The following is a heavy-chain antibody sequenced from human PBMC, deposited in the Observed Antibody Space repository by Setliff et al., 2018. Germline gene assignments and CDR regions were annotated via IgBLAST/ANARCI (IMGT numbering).Heavy chain of an antibody. CDR2: ISGYNGNT. Sequence: GASVKVSCKASGYTFTSYGINWVRQAPGQGLEWMGWISGYNGNTNYAQKVQGRVTMTTDASTSTAYMELRSLRSDDTAMYYCARREITFGRPRNWFDPWGQGTLVTVSS. J-gene: IGHJ5*02. V-gene: IGHV1-18*01. CDR3: ARREITFGRPRNWFDP. D-gene: IGHD3-16*01. CDR1: GYTFTSYG.